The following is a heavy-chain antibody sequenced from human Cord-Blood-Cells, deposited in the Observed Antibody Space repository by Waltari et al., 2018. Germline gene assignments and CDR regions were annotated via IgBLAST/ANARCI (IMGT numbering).Heavy chain of an antibody. V-gene: IGHV4-39*01. CDR3: ASEWVVPAAPYYFDY. D-gene: IGHD2-2*01. CDR2: IYYSGIT. Sequence: QLQLQASGPGLVKPSATLSLTFTVSGAAISSSTSYWGWLGAPLGKWLEWMGSIYYSGITYYNPSLKSRVTISVDTSKNQFSLKLSSVTAADTAVYYCASEWVVPAAPYYFDYWGQGTLVTVSS. J-gene: IGHJ4*02. CDR1: GAAISSSTSY.